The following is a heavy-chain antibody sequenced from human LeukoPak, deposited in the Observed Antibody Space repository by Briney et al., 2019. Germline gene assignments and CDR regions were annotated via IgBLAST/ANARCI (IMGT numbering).Heavy chain of an antibody. CDR2: INHSGST. V-gene: IGHV4-34*01. CDR3: VRDGYDILPDY. D-gene: IGHD3-9*01. J-gene: IGHJ4*02. CDR1: GGSFSGYY. Sequence: SEILSLTCAVYGGSFSGYYWSWIRQPPGKGLEWIGEINHSGSTNYNPSLKSRVTISVDTSKNQFSLKLSSVTAADTAVYYCVRDGYDILPDYWGQGTLVTVSS.